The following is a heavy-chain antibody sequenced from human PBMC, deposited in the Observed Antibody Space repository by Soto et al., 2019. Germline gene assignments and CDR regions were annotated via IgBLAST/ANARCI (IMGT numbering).Heavy chain of an antibody. CDR1: GGSISRGGYS. V-gene: IGHV4-30-2*01. CDR3: PRVPAY. CDR2: MYHSGST. Sequence: PSETRSLSCAVSGGSISRGGYSWSWIRQPPGKGLEWIGYMYHSGSTYYNPSLKSRVTISIDRSKNQFSLKLSSVTAADTAVYYCPRVPAYRGQRILDTVSS. J-gene: IGHJ4*02. D-gene: IGHD2-2*01.